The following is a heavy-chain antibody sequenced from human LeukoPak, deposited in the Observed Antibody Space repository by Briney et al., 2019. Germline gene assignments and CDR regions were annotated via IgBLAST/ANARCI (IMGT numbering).Heavy chain of an antibody. CDR3: AKDAQRGFDYSNSLES. Sequence: GGSLRLSCVASGFTFNHYAMHWVRQAPGKGLEWVAVIWHDGSSQYYADYVKGRFTISRDNSMKTLYLEMNSLRVEDTAVYYCAKDAQRGFDYSNSLESWGQGTLVTVSS. V-gene: IGHV3-33*06. CDR2: IWHDGSSQ. D-gene: IGHD4-11*01. CDR1: GFTFNHYA. J-gene: IGHJ5*01.